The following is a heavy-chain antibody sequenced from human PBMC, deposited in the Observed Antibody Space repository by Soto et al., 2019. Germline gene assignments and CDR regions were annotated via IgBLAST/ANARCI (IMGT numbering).Heavy chain of an antibody. CDR2: IIPIFGTA. V-gene: IGHV1-69*12. J-gene: IGHJ5*02. CDR3: ARDVRGYGDFYAGWLDP. D-gene: IGHD4-17*01. CDR1: GGTFSSYA. Sequence: QVQLVQSGAEVKKPGSSVKVSCKASGGTFSSYAISWVRQAPGQGLEWMGGIIPIFGTANYAQKFQGRVTNTAVEATSAAYMELRSLRSEDTAVYYCARDVRGYGDFYAGWLDPGGQGTLVTVSS.